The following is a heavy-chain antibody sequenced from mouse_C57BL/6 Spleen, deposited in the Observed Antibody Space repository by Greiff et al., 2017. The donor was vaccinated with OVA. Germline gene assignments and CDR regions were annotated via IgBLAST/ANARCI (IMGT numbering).Heavy chain of an antibody. CDR2: INPNNGGT. CDR3: ASGPLGKAAAMDY. CDR1: GYTFTDYN. Sequence: VQLKESGPELVKPGASVKIPCKASGYTFTDYNMDWVKQSHGKSLEWIGDINPNNGGTIYNQKFKGKAILTVDKSSSTAYMELRSLTSEDTAVYYCASGPLGKAAAMDYWGQGTSVTVSS. V-gene: IGHV1-18*01. J-gene: IGHJ4*01. D-gene: IGHD4-1*01.